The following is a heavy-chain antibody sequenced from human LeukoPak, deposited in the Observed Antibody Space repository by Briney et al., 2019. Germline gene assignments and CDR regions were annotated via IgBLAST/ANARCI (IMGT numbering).Heavy chain of an antibody. V-gene: IGHV3-23*01. J-gene: IGHJ4*02. Sequence: PGGSLRLSCAASGFTFSSYAMSWVRQAPGKGLGWVSAISGSGGSTYYADSVKGRFTISRDNSKSTLYLQMNSLRAEDTAVYYCAKDPVLRNYYDSSGYLFDYWGQGTLVTVSS. CDR3: AKDPVLRNYYDSSGYLFDY. D-gene: IGHD3-22*01. CDR1: GFTFSSYA. CDR2: ISGSGGST.